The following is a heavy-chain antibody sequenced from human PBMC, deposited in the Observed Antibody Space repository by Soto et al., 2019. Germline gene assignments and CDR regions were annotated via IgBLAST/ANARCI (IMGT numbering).Heavy chain of an antibody. CDR1: GGTFSSYA. CDR3: ASSGYCSGGSCSYPQYYYYGMDV. V-gene: IGHV1-69*12. Sequence: QVQLVQSGAEVKKPGSSVKVSCKASGGTFSSYAISWVRQAPGQGLEWMGGIIPIFGTANYAQKFQGRVTSTADESTSTAYMELRGLRSEDTAVYYCASSGYCSGGSCSYPQYYYYGMDVWGQGTTVTVSS. D-gene: IGHD2-15*01. CDR2: IIPIFGTA. J-gene: IGHJ6*02.